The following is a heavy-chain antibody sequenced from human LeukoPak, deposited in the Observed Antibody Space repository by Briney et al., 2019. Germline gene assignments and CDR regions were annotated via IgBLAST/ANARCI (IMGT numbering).Heavy chain of an antibody. CDR3: TRTGPYYYYGMDV. CDR2: INWDGSSS. Sequence: GGSLRLSCAASGFTFTHYNVYWVRQPPGKGLEWVSLINWDGSSSYYADSVKGRFTISRDNNKNSLYLHMNSLRTEDTALYYCTRTGPYYYYGMDVWGQGTTVAVSS. D-gene: IGHD3/OR15-3a*01. J-gene: IGHJ6*02. CDR1: GFTFTHYN. V-gene: IGHV3-43*01.